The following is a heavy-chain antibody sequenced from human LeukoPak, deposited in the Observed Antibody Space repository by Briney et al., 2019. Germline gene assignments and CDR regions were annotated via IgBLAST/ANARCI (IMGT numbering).Heavy chain of an antibody. V-gene: IGHV1-24*01. D-gene: IGHD3-22*01. J-gene: IGHJ3*01. CDR2: FDPEDGET. CDR3: ATTKGFYDSSRYYHDAFDF. CDR1: GYTLTELS. Sequence: ASVKVSCKVSGYTLTELSMHWLRQAPGKGLEWMGGFDPEDGETIYAQKFQGRVTMTEDTSTDTAYMELSSLRSEDTAVYYCATTKGFYDSSRYYHDAFDFWGQGTMVTVSS.